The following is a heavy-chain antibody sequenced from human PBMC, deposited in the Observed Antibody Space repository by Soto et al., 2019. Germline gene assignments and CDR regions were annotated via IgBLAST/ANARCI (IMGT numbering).Heavy chain of an antibody. CDR1: GYTFSAYA. J-gene: IGHJ5*02. V-gene: IGHV1-3*04. D-gene: IGHD3-22*01. Sequence: ASVKVSFKASGYTFSAYAMHWLRQAPGQSLEWMGWITTDNGDTKYSQNFQDGVTITRDTSASTVYMELSSLRSEDTAVYFCARGHTSGPTAPWGQGTLVTVSS. CDR3: ARGHTSGPTAP. CDR2: ITTDNGDT.